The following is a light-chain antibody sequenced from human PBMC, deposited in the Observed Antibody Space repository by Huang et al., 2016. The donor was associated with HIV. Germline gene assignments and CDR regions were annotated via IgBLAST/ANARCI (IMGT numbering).Light chain of an antibody. CDR2: DAF. CDR1: QSVSSY. J-gene: IGKJ1*01. Sequence: EIVLTQSPATLSLSPGERATLSCRASQSVSSYLAWYQQKHGQAPRLLIYDAFNRATGIPARFSGSGSGTDFTLTISSLEPEDFAVYYCQQRSNWWTFGQGTKVEIK. CDR3: QQRSNWWT. V-gene: IGKV3-11*01.